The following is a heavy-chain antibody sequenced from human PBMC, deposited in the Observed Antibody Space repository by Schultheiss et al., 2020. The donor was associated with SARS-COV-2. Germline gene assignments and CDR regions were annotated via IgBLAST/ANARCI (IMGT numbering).Heavy chain of an antibody. D-gene: IGHD3-3*01. CDR2: ISAYNGNT. Sequence: GGSLRLSCKASGYTFTGYYMHWVRQAPGQGLEWMGWISAYNGNTNYAQKLQGRVTMTTDTSTSTAYMELRSLRSDDTAVYYCARVRSYDSSYYGMDVWGQGTTVTVSS. CDR1: GYTFTGYY. V-gene: IGHV1-18*04. CDR3: ARVRSYDSSYYGMDV. J-gene: IGHJ6*02.